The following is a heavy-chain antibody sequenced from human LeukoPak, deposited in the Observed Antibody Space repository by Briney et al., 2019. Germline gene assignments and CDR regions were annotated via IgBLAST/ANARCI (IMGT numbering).Heavy chain of an antibody. V-gene: IGHV3-30-3*01. CDR1: GFTFSSYA. CDR3: AREIVVVVAALDY. J-gene: IGHJ4*02. Sequence: GGSLRLSCAASGFTFSSYAMHWVRQAPGKGLEWVAVISYDGSNKYYADSVKGRLTISRDNSKNTLYLQMNSLRAEDTAVYYCAREIVVVVAALDYWGQGTLVTVSS. CDR2: ISYDGSNK. D-gene: IGHD2-15*01.